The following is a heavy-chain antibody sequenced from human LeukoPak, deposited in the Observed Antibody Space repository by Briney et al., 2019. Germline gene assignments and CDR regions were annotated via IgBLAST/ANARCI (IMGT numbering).Heavy chain of an antibody. V-gene: IGHV1-2*02. J-gene: IGHJ5*02. CDR2: INPNSGGT. CDR1: GYTFTGYY. D-gene: IGHD3-22*01. Sequence: ASVKVSCKASGYTFTGYYMHWVRQAPGQGLEWMGWINPNSGGTNYAQKFQGRVTMTRDTSISTAYMELSRLRSDDTAVYYCARDGVTYYFDTSGSNWFDPWGQGTLVTVSS. CDR3: ARDGVTYYFDTSGSNWFDP.